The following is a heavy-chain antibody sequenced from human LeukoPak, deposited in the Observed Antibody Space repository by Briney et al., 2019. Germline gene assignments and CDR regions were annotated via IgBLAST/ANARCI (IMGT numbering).Heavy chain of an antibody. CDR2: INPNSGGR. D-gene: IGHD3-3*01. V-gene: IGHV1-2*02. CDR1: GYTFTGYY. CDR3: GRDSLVDLGEDFGVVRRYNWFDP. Sequence: ASVKVSCKASGYTFTGYYMHWVRQAPGQGLEWMVEINPNSGGRNYAQKFQGRVTMTRDTSISTAYMELSRLRSDDTAVYYCGRDSLVDLGEDFGVVRRYNWFDPWGQGTLVTVSS. J-gene: IGHJ5*02.